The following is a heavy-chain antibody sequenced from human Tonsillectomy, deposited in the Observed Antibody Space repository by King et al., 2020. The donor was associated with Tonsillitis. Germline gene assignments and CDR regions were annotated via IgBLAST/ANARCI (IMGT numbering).Heavy chain of an antibody. D-gene: IGHD1-14*01. CDR1: GFTFSSYA. J-gene: IGHJ2*01. CDR2: ISGSVGST. V-gene: IGHV3-23*04. CDR3: AKAAQPNRDWYFDL. Sequence: EVQLVESGGGLVQPGGSLRLSCAASGFTFSSYAMSWVRQAPGKGLEWVSGISGSVGSTYYADSVKGRFIISINNSKNTRYLQMKSLRAEDTAVYYCAKAAQPNRDWYFDLWGRGTLVTVSS.